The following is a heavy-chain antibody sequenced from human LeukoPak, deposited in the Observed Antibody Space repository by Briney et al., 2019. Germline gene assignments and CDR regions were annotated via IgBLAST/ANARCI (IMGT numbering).Heavy chain of an antibody. V-gene: IGHV3-48*04. J-gene: IGHJ4*02. CDR3: ARLRNVVNVHWGFFDT. CDR2: IGNNGVAI. D-gene: IGHD4-23*01. Sequence: GGSLRLSCAASGFTLSGYFTNWLRQAPGKGLEWVSCIGNNGVAIYYADSVKGRFTISRDNAKNSLYLQMSSLRAEDTAVYFCARLRNVVNVHWGFFDTWGQGAMVTVSS. CDR1: GFTLSGYF.